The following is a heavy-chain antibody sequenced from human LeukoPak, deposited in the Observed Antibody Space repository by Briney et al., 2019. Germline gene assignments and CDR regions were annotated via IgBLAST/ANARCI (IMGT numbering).Heavy chain of an antibody. J-gene: IGHJ4*02. CDR1: GFTFSSYA. CDR3: AKMTTVTPPDY. V-gene: IGHV3-30*18. CDR2: ISYDGSNK. D-gene: IGHD4-11*01. Sequence: LAGGSLRLSCAASGFTFSSYAMNWVRQAPGKGLEWVAVISYDGSNKYYADSVKGRFTISRDNSKNTLYLQMNSLRAEDTAVYYCAKMTTVTPPDYWGQGTLVTVSS.